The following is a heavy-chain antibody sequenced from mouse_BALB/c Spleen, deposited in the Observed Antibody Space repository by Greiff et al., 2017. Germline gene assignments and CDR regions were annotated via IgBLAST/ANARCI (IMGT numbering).Heavy chain of an antibody. CDR2: IYPGSGST. Sequence: QQPGSELVRPGASVKLSCKASGYTFTSYWMHWVKQRPGQGLEWIGNIYPGSGSTNYDEKFKSKATLTVDTSSSTAYMQLSSLTSEDSAVYYCTRWAYYDYDEDAMDYWGQGTSVTVSS. CDR1: GYTFTSYW. CDR3: TRWAYYDYDEDAMDY. V-gene: IGHV1S22*01. D-gene: IGHD2-4*01. J-gene: IGHJ4*01.